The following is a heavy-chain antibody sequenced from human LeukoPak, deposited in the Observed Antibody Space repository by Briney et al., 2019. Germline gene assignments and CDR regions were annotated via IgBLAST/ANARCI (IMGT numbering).Heavy chain of an antibody. D-gene: IGHD3-10*01. V-gene: IGHV4-59*01. CDR3: ARVGGTNYYYYGMDV. Sequence: SETLSLTCTVSGGSISGYYWSWIRQPPGKGLEWIGYIYDSGSTNYNPSLKSRVTISVDTSKNQFSLKLSSVTAADMAVYYCARVGGTNYYYYGMDVWGQGTTVTVSS. CDR2: IYDSGST. J-gene: IGHJ6*02. CDR1: GGSISGYY.